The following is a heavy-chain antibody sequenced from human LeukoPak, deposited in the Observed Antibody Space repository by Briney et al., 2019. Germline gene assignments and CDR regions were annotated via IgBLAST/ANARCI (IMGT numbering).Heavy chain of an antibody. V-gene: IGHV4-59*11. D-gene: IGHD5-18*01. CDR2: MLDTVTT. Sequence: PSETLSLTCAVSGASMNTHYWSWMRQPPGKGLEWIGYMLDTVTTKDNPSLKSRFTLSADTSRNQFSLRLTSVTAADTAVYYCGSIKRGNIFGYFDFWGQGIPVTVSS. CDR3: GSIKRGNIFGYFDF. J-gene: IGHJ4*02. CDR1: GASMNTHY.